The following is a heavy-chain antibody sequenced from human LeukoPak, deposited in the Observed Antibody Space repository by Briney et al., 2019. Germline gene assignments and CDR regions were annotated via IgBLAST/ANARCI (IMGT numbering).Heavy chain of an antibody. Sequence: ASVKVSFKASGYTFTGYYMHRVRQAPGQGGERMGWINPNRGGTNYAQKFQGGVTITRDTSISTAYMELSRLRSDDTAVYYCARGSYTTIQSYYYGMDVWGKGTTVTVSS. CDR1: GYTFTGYY. CDR3: ARGSYTTIQSYYYGMDV. V-gene: IGHV1-2*02. CDR2: INPNRGGT. J-gene: IGHJ6*04. D-gene: IGHD3-16*01.